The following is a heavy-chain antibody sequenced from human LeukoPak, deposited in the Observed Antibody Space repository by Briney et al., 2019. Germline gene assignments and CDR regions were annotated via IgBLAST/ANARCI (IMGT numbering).Heavy chain of an antibody. Sequence: GGSVGLPCAASGFTFSTYAMSGVSQAPGKGLEWVSTVSGNGGSTYYADSVKGRFTISRDNSKNTLYLHMNSLRAEDTAVYYCAKPPPDSSSWLFDYWGQGTLVTVSS. V-gene: IGHV3-23*01. J-gene: IGHJ4*02. CDR3: AKPPPDSSSWLFDY. CDR1: GFTFSTYA. CDR2: VSGNGGST. D-gene: IGHD6-13*01.